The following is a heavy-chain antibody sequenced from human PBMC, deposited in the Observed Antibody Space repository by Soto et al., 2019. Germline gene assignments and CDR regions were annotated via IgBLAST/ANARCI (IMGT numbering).Heavy chain of an antibody. CDR2: ISAYNGNT. J-gene: IGHJ6*02. D-gene: IGHD3-10*02. CDR3: ARDIGWLFGYYYSMDV. V-gene: IGHV1-18*01. Sequence: GTSVKVSCKASRYTFTSYGISWARQAPGQGLEWMGWISAYNGNTNYAQKLQGRVTMTTDTSTSTAYMELRSLRSDDTAVYYCARDIGWLFGYYYSMDVWGQGTTVTVSS. CDR1: RYTFTSYG.